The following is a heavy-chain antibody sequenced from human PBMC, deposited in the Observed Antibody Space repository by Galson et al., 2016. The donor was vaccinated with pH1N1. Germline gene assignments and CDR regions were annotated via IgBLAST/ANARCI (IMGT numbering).Heavy chain of an antibody. D-gene: IGHD3-16*01. V-gene: IGHV2-5*02. CDR3: AHREVMITNAFDF. Sequence: PALVKPTQTLTLTCTFSGFSLNSSGMGVGRIRQPPGKALEWLALIYWDDDKRYSPSLKTRLTINKDTSKNQVVLMMTNMDPVDTATYYCAHREVMITNAFDFWGQGTMVTVSS. CDR2: IYWDDDK. CDR1: GFSLNSSGMG. J-gene: IGHJ3*01.